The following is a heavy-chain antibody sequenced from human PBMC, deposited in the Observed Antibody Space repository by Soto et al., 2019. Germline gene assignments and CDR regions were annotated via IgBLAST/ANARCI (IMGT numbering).Heavy chain of an antibody. CDR1: CASISSSY. CDR2: VYYSGST. D-gene: IGHD3-22*01. V-gene: IGHV4-59*01. CDR3: ARGYYDSNGQSNTFDI. J-gene: IGHJ3*02. Sequence: PSETLSLTCTVSCASISSSYWSWIRQSPGKGLEWIGYVYYSGSTNYNPSLKSRVTMSVDTSKNQFSLKLSSVTAADTAMYYCARGYYDSNGQSNTFDIWGQGTMVTVSS.